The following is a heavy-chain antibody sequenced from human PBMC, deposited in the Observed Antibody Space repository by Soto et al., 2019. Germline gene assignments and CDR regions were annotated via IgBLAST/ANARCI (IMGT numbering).Heavy chain of an antibody. CDR3: ARRSGTTSRRGMDV. CDR1: GGSISSYY. Sequence: SETLSLTCTVSGGSISSYYWSWIRQPPGKGLEWIGYIYYSGSTNYSPSFQGQVTISADKSISTAYLQWSSLKASDTAMYYCARRSGTTSRRGMDVWGQGTTVTVSS. J-gene: IGHJ6*02. D-gene: IGHD1-1*01. V-gene: IGHV4-59*12. CDR2: IYYSGST.